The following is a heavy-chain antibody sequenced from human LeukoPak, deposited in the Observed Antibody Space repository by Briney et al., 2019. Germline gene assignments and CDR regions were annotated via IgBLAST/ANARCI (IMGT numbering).Heavy chain of an antibody. CDR3: ARAQGYSLGY. J-gene: IGHJ4*02. CDR1: GGSISSGGYY. D-gene: IGHD5-18*01. Sequence: SETLSLTCTVSGGSISSGGYYWSWICQHPGKGLEWIGYIYYSGSTYYNPSLKSRVTISVDTSKSQFSLKLSSVTAADTAVYYCARAQGYSLGYWGQGTLVTVSS. V-gene: IGHV4-31*03. CDR2: IYYSGST.